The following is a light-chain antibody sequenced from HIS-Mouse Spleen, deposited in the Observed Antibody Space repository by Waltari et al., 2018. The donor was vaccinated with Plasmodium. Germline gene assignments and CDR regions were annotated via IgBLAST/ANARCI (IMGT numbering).Light chain of an antibody. CDR2: DAS. J-gene: IGKJ3*01. CDR1: QSVSSY. Sequence: EILLTQSPATLSLSPGERATLSCRASQSVSSYLAWSQQKPAQAPRILMYDASNSATGIPARLSGSGSGTDFTLTISSLEPEDVAVYYCQQYNNWSFTFGPGTKVDIK. CDR3: QQYNNWSFT. V-gene: IGKV3-11*01.